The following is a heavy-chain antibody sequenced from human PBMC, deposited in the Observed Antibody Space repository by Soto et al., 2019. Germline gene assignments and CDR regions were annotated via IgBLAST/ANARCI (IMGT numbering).Heavy chain of an antibody. J-gene: IGHJ5*02. CDR3: AKGPWELGSNWFDP. D-gene: IGHD3-10*01. CDR2: ISGGGDNT. V-gene: IGHV3-23*01. Sequence: PGGSLRLSCAASRFTFSSYAMGWVRQAPGKGLEWVSSISGGGDNTYYADSVKGRFTISRDNSKNTLYLQMNSLRADDTAVYYCAKGPWELGSNWFDPWGQGTRVTVS. CDR1: RFTFSSYA.